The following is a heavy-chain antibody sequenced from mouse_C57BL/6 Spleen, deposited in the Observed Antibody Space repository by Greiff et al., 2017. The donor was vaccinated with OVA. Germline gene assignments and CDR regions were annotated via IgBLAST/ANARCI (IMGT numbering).Heavy chain of an antibody. CDR2: ISSGSSTI. Sequence: EVKVVDSGGGLVKPGGSLKLSCAASGFTFSDYGMHWVRQAPEKGLEWVAYISSGSSTIYYADTVKGRFTISRDNAKNTLFLQMTSLRSEDTAMYYCARGDPFAYWGQGTLVTVSA. D-gene: IGHD3-3*01. CDR1: GFTFSDYG. V-gene: IGHV5-17*01. J-gene: IGHJ3*01. CDR3: ARGDPFAY.